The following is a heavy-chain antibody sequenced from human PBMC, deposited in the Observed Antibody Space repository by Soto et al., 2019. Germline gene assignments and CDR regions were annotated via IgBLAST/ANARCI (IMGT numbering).Heavy chain of an antibody. CDR3: ARGATYYDFWSGYYPRWGPYYYYGMDV. CDR2: INHSGST. J-gene: IGHJ6*02. V-gene: IGHV4-34*01. D-gene: IGHD3-3*01. Sequence: SETLSLTCAVYGGSFSGYYWSWIRQPPGKGLEWIGEINHSGSTNYNPSLKSRVTISVDTSKNQFSLKLSSVTAADTAVYYCARGATYYDFWSGYYPRWGPYYYYGMDVWGQGTTVTVSS. CDR1: GGSFSGYY.